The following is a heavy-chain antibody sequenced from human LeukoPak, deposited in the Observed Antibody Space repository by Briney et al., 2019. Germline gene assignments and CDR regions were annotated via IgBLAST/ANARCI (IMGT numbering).Heavy chain of an antibody. CDR2: INHGGST. D-gene: IGHD4/OR15-4a*01. CDR3: GREGRMSMGIEY. J-gene: IGHJ4*02. Sequence: SETLSLTFAVYGGPLSGYYWSWIRQAPGKGLGLIGEINHGGSTNYNPSIKSRVTMSVDASKYQFSLKLSSVTAADTAVYFWGREGRMSMGIEYWGQGTLVTVSS. V-gene: IGHV4-34*01. CDR1: GGPLSGYY.